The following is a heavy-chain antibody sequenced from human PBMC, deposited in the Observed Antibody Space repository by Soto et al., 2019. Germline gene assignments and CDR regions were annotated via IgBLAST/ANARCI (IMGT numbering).Heavy chain of an antibody. J-gene: IGHJ4*02. Sequence: GASVKVSCKASGYTFTSHYMHWVRQAPGQGLEWMGIINPSGASTSYAQKFQGRVTMTRDTSTSTVYMELSSLRSEDTAVYYCARLGIEARTDDYWGQGTLVTVSS. CDR3: ARLGIEARTDDY. CDR1: GYTFTSHY. V-gene: IGHV1-46*01. CDR2: INPSGAST. D-gene: IGHD6-6*01.